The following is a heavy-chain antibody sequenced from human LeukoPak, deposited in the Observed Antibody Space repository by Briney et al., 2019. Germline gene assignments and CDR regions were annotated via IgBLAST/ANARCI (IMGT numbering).Heavy chain of an antibody. D-gene: IGHD2-8*01. CDR1: GFTFTSYA. CDR2: ISGSGGNT. J-gene: IGHJ1*01. Sequence: PGGSLRLSCAASGFTFTSYALSWVRQAPGKGLEWVSSISGSGGNTYYAESVKGRFTISRDNSKNTLYLQMDSLRAEDTAVYYCAKDLPNPGTSRHFQYWGQGTLVTVSS. V-gene: IGHV3-23*01. CDR3: AKDLPNPGTSRHFQY.